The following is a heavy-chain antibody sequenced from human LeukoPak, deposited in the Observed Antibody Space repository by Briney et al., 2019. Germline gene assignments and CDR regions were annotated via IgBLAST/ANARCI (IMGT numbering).Heavy chain of an antibody. CDR2: LSYDGYND. D-gene: IGHD5-12*01. V-gene: IGHV3-30*18. CDR1: GFTFSTYG. CDR3: AKVRLRDYFDY. Sequence: PGGSLRLSCAASGFTFSTYGMNWVRQAPGKGLEWVAALSYDGYNDHYADSVRGRFTISRDNSKNTLFLQMNNLRVEDTAMYYCAKVRLRDYFDYWGQGTLVTVSS. J-gene: IGHJ4*02.